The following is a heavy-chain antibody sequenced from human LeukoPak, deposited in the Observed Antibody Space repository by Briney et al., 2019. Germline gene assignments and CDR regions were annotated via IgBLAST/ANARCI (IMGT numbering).Heavy chain of an antibody. CDR3: ARHDSSSGYSSGLDY. V-gene: IGHV4-59*08. J-gene: IGHJ4*02. D-gene: IGHD3-22*01. CDR2: IYYSGST. CDR1: GGSISSYY. Sequence: SETLSLTCTVSGGSISSYYWSWIRQPPGKGLEWIGYIYYSGSTNYNPSLKSRVTISVDTSKNQFSLKLSSVTAADTAVYYCARHDSSSGYSSGLDYWGQGTLVTVSS.